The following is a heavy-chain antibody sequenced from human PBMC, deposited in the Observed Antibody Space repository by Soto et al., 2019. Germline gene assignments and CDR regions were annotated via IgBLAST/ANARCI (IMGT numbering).Heavy chain of an antibody. J-gene: IGHJ6*02. CDR1: GGTFSSYA. D-gene: IGHD6-13*01. Sequence: QVQLVQSGAEVKKPGSSVKVSCKASGGTFSSYAISWVRQAPGQGLEWMGGIIPIFGTANYAQKFQGRVTITADESTSTAYMELSSLRSEDTAVYYCARASHSSSWYGVGYYYYGMDVWGQGTTVTVSS. V-gene: IGHV1-69*12. CDR3: ARASHSSSWYGVGYYYYGMDV. CDR2: IIPIFGTA.